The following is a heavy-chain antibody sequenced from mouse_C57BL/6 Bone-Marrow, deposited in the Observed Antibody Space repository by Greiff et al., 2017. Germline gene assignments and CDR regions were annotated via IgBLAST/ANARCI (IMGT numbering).Heavy chain of an antibody. CDR2: ISYDGSN. CDR3: ARGGYGSSLWYFDV. D-gene: IGHD1-1*01. V-gene: IGHV3-6*01. Sequence: EVQLQESGPGLVKPSQSLSLTCSVTGYSITSGYYWNWIRQFPGNKLEWMGYISYDGSNNYNPSLKYRISITRDTSKNQFFLKLNSVTTEDTATYYCARGGYGSSLWYFDVWGTGTTVTVSS. CDR1: GYSITSGYY. J-gene: IGHJ1*03.